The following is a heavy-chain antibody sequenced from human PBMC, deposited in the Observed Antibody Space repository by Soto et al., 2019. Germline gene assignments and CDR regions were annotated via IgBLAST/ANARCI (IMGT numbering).Heavy chain of an antibody. CDR1: GFTFSSYA. D-gene: IGHD1-1*01. J-gene: IGHJ4*02. Sequence: GGSLGLSCAASGFTFSSYAMNWVRQAPGKGLEWVSAIGGSGGSTYYADSVKGRFTISRDDSKKTLFLQMDSLRVDDPAVYYSANPPGHTGTYPTRSFASWGKGALVTVSP. V-gene: IGHV3-23*01. CDR2: IGGSGGST. CDR3: ANPPGHTGTYPTRSFAS.